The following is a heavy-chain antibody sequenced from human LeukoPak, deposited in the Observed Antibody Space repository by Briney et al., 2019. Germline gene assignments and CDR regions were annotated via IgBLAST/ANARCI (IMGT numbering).Heavy chain of an antibody. CDR2: ISGSGVGT. V-gene: IGHV3-23*01. J-gene: IGHJ5*02. CDR3: ARGSMSTITYDWFDP. D-gene: IGHD5-24*01. Sequence: PGGSLRLSCAASGFTFSNYAMSWVRQAPGMGLEWVSAISGSGVGTNYADSVKGRFTISRDNSKNTLYLQMNSLRAEDTAMYYSARGSMSTITYDWFDPWGQGTLVTVSS. CDR1: GFTFSNYA.